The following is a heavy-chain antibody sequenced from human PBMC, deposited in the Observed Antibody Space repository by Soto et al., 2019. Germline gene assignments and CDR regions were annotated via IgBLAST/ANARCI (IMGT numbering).Heavy chain of an antibody. Sequence: SDALSLTSTVSGASISTFYWSWIRHPPGKGVEWIGYISYSGSTNYNPSLKSRVTISFDASKNQISLQVRSATAADAAVYYCARDLKEYCSDGKCNWFDPWGQGTLVTVS. D-gene: IGHD2-15*01. V-gene: IGHV4-59*01. CDR2: ISYSGST. J-gene: IGHJ5*02. CDR3: ARDLKEYCSDGKCNWFDP. CDR1: GASISTFY.